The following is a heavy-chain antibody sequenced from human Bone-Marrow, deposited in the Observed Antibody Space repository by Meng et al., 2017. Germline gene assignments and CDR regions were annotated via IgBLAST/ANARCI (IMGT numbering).Heavy chain of an antibody. CDR2: ISWNSGSI. J-gene: IGHJ5*02. CDR3: ARGWDWFDP. Sequence: SLKISCAASGFTFDDYAMHWVRQAPGKGLEWVSGISWNSGSIGYADSVKGRFTISRDNAKNSLYLQMNSLRAEDTAVYYCARGWDWFDPWGQGTLVTVSS. V-gene: IGHV3-9*01. D-gene: IGHD3-16*01. CDR1: GFTFDDYA.